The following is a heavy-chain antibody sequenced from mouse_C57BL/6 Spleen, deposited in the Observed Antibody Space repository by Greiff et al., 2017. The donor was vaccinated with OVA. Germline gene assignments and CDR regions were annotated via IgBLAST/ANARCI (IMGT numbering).Heavy chain of an antibody. J-gene: IGHJ2*01. Sequence: VQLQESGAELVKPGASVKMSCKASAYPFPTYPMSGMKQILGKGLRWIGNFHPYNDDTKYNEKFKGKATLTVEKSSSTVYLELSRLTSDDSAVYYCVLRRDEFDYWGQGTTLTVSS. D-gene: IGHD1-1*01. CDR1: AYPFPTYP. CDR2: FHPYNDDT. V-gene: IGHV1-47*01. CDR3: VLRRDEFDY.